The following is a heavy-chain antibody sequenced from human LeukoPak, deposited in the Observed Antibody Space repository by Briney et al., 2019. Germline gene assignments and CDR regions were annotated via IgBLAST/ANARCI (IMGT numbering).Heavy chain of an antibody. J-gene: IGHJ4*02. CDR2: MNPNSGNT. Sequence: ASVKVSCKASGYTFTSYDINWVRQATGQGLEWMGWMNPNSGNTGYAQKFQGRVTMTRNTSISTAYMELNSLRSEDTAVYYCARAVFKRGVIITLYYFDYWGQGTLVTVSS. V-gene: IGHV1-8*01. CDR1: GYTFTSYD. CDR3: ARAVFKRGVIITLYYFDY. D-gene: IGHD3-10*01.